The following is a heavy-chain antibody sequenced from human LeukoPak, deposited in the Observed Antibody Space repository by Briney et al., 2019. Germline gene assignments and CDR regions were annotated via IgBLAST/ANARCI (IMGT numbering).Heavy chain of an antibody. Sequence: ASVKVSCKASGYTFTSYYMHWVRQAPGQGLEWMGIINPSGGSTSYAQKFQGRVTMTRDMSTSTVYMELSSLRSEDTAVYYCARDEPNCSSTSCYPSYYFDYWGQGTLVIVSS. D-gene: IGHD2-2*01. CDR3: ARDEPNCSSTSCYPSYYFDY. V-gene: IGHV1-46*01. CDR1: GYTFTSYY. CDR2: INPSGGST. J-gene: IGHJ4*02.